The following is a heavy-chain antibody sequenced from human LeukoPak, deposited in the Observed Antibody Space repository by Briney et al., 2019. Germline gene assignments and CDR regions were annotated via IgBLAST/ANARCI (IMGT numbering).Heavy chain of an antibody. Sequence: GGSLRLSCAASGFTFSSYGVHWVRQVPGKGLEWVAAISHDGSDKYYADSVKGRFSISRDNAKNSLYLQMNSLRAEDTAVYYCARDRSGWYDGMDVWGQGTTVTVSS. CDR1: GFTFSSYG. J-gene: IGHJ6*02. CDR2: ISHDGSDK. D-gene: IGHD6-19*01. CDR3: ARDRSGWYDGMDV. V-gene: IGHV3-30*03.